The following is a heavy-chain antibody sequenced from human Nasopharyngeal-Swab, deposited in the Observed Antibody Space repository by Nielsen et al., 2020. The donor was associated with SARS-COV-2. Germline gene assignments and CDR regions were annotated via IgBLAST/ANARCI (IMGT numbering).Heavy chain of an antibody. CDR1: GFTFSSYS. D-gene: IGHD2-15*01. J-gene: IGHJ6*02. V-gene: IGHV3-21*04. CDR2: ISSSSSYI. Sequence: GASLKISCAASGFTFSSYSMNWVRQAPGKGLEWVSSISSSSSYIYYADSVKGRFTISRDNAKNSLYLQMNSLRAEDTALHHCAREGGYCSGGSCPYYGMDVWGQGTTVTVSS. CDR3: AREGGYCSGGSCPYYGMDV.